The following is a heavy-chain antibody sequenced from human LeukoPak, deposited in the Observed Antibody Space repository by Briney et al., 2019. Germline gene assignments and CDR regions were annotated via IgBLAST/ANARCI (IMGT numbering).Heavy chain of an antibody. J-gene: IGHJ4*02. Sequence: ASVKVSCKASGYTFTGYYMHWVRQAPGQGLEWMGWINPNSGGTNYAQKFQGRVTMTRDTSISTAYMELSRLRSDDTAVYYCARGGLRGYNNLCYFDYWGQGTLVTVSS. CDR3: ARGGLRGYNNLCYFDY. V-gene: IGHV1-2*02. CDR2: INPNSGGT. CDR1: GYTFTGYY. D-gene: IGHD5-24*01.